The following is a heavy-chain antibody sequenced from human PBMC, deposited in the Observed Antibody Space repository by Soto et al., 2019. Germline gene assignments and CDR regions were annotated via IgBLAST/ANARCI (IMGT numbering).Heavy chain of an antibody. V-gene: IGHV1-46*01. J-gene: IGHJ4*02. D-gene: IGHD1-1*01. Sequence: ASVKVSCKASGYTFTSYYMHWVRQAPGQGLEWMGIINPSGGSTSYAQKFQGRVTMTRDTSTSTVYVELSSLRSEDTAVYYCATDIRENWNDFGLWGQGTLVTVSS. CDR1: GYTFTSYY. CDR2: INPSGGST. CDR3: ATDIRENWNDFGL.